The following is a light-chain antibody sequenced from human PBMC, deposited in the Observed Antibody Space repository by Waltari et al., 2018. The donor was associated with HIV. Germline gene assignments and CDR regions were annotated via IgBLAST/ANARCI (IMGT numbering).Light chain of an antibody. CDR2: GEN. V-gene: IGLV3-19*01. Sequence: SSELAQDPAVSVALGQTVRITCQGDSVRSDYASWYQQKPGQAPVLVIYGENNRPSGIPDRFPGSRSGNTASLTIAGAHAEDEADYCCNSRDDRGHWFFGEGTKVTVL. CDR3: NSRDDRGHWF. CDR1: SVRSDY. J-gene: IGLJ3*02.